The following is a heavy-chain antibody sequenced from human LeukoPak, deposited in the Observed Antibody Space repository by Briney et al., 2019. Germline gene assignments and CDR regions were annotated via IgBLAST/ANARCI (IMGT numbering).Heavy chain of an antibody. Sequence: SGTLSLTCAVSGGSISSSNWWSWVRQPPGKGLEWIGEIYHSGSTNYNPSLKSRVTISVDKSKNQFSLKLSSVTAAGTAVYYCARGGAMITFGGIDYWGQGTLVTVSS. CDR2: IYHSGST. D-gene: IGHD3-16*01. CDR3: ARGGAMITFGGIDY. V-gene: IGHV4-4*02. J-gene: IGHJ4*02. CDR1: GGSISSSNW.